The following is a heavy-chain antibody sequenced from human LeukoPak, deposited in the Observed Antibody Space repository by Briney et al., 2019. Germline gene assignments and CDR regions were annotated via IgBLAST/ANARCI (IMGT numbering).Heavy chain of an antibody. CDR1: GFTFSSYE. D-gene: IGHD6-6*01. Sequence: PGGSLRLSCAASGFTFSSYEMNWVRQAPGKGLEWVANIKQDGSEKYYVDSVKGRFTISRDNAKNSLYLQMNSLRAEDTAVYYCARDGSSIAARPDAADPNYAFDIWGQGTMVTVSS. V-gene: IGHV3-7*01. CDR3: ARDGSSIAARPDAADPNYAFDI. CDR2: IKQDGSEK. J-gene: IGHJ3*02.